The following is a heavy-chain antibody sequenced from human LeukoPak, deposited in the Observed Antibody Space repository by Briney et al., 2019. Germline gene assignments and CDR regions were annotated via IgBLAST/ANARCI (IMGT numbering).Heavy chain of an antibody. J-gene: IGHJ5*02. CDR1: GYTLTELS. CDR2: FDPEDGET. Sequence: GASVKVSCKVSGYTLTELSMHWVRQAPGKGLEWMGGFDPEDGETIYAQKFQGGVTMTEDTSTDTAYMELSSLRSEDTAVYYCARDPLVRNHPDWFDPWGQGTLVTVSS. V-gene: IGHV1-24*01. D-gene: IGHD3-10*01. CDR3: ARDPLVRNHPDWFDP.